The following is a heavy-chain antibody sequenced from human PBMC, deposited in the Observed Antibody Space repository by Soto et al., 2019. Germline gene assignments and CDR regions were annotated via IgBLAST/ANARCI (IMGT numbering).Heavy chain of an antibody. CDR3: ARERKFDFWRKGLDV. CDR2: MDPNSGST. J-gene: IGHJ6*02. CDR1: GYTFTTYD. D-gene: IGHD3-3*01. Sequence: QAQLVQPGAEVRKPGASVKVSCKASGYTFTTYDINWVRQAPGQGLEWLGWMDPNSGSTGYAQNFQGRITITWKTSRNTAHMELSSLQSEDTAVYYCARERKFDFWRKGLDVRGQGTTVTVSS. V-gene: IGHV1-8*01.